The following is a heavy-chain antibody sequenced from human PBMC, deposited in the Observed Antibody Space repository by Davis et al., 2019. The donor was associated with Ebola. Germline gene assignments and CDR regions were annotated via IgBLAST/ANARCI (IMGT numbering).Heavy chain of an antibody. CDR3: AKDSEGSGSSTDY. CDR1: GFTFSSYA. CDR2: ISGSGGST. D-gene: IGHD1-26*01. Sequence: GESLKISCAASGFTFSSYAMSWVRQAPGKGLEWVSAISGSGGSTYYADSVKGRFTISRDNSKNTLYLQMNSLRAEDTAVYYCAKDSEGSGSSTDYWGQGTLVTVSS. J-gene: IGHJ4*02. V-gene: IGHV3-23*01.